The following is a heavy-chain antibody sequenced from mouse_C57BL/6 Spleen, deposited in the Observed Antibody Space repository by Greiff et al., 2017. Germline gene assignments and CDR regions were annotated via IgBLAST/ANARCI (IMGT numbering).Heavy chain of an antibody. V-gene: IGHV2-9-1*01. CDR2: IWTGGGT. D-gene: IGHD1-1*01. CDR3: ARTDYGSREGYAMDY. CDR1: GFSLTSYA. J-gene: IGHJ4*01. Sequence: VQLVESGPGLVAPSQSLSITCTVSGFSLTSYAISWVRQPPGKGLEWLGVIWTGGGTNYNSALKSRLSISKDNSKSQVFLKMNSLQTDDTARYYCARTDYGSREGYAMDYWGQGTSVTVSS.